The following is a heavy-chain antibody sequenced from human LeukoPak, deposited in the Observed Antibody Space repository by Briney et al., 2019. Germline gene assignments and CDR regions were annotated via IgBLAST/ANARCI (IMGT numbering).Heavy chain of an antibody. J-gene: IGHJ4*02. CDR1: GGSISSYY. D-gene: IGHD4-17*01. Sequence: PSETLSLTCTVSGGSISSYYWSWIRQPPGKGLEWIGYIYYSGSTNYNPSLKSRVTISVDTSKNQFSLKLSSVTAADTAVYYCARDFGDYGDLTLFDYWGQGTLVTVSS. CDR3: ARDFGDYGDLTLFDY. CDR2: IYYSGST. V-gene: IGHV4-59*12.